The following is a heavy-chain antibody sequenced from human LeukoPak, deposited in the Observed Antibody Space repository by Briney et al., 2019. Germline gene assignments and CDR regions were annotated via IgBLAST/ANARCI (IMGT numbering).Heavy chain of an antibody. CDR3: AKSGGYGLIDY. V-gene: IGHV4-34*01. Sequence: ASETLSLTCAVYGGSFSGYYWGWIRQPPGKGLEWIGSIYSSGSTYYNASLQSRVTISIETSKNQISLRLNSVTAADTAMYYCAKSGGYGLIDYWGQGTLVTVSS. D-gene: IGHD1-26*01. J-gene: IGHJ4*02. CDR1: GGSFSGYY. CDR2: IYSSGST.